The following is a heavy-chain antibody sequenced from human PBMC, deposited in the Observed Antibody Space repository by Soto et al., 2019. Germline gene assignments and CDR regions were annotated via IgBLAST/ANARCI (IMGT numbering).Heavy chain of an antibody. J-gene: IGHJ6*02. Sequence: SVRIYREACRFTFGDYAMSCFRPAPGKGLEWVGFIRSKAYGGTTEYAASVKGRFTISRDDSKSIAYLQMNSLKTEDTAVYYCTAGIRAVDGMWGHYYYGTDVWGQGTTVTVSS. D-gene: IGHD6-19*01. V-gene: IGHV3-49*03. CDR2: IRSKAYGGTT. CDR1: RFTFGDYA. CDR3: TAGIRAVDGMWGHYYYGTDV.